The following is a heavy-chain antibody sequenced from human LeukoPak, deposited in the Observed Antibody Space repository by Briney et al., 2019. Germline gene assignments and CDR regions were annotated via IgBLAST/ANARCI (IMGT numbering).Heavy chain of an antibody. CDR3: ARRVGSGWPVQH. J-gene: IGHJ1*01. CDR1: GYTLSSYD. Sequence: ASVKVSYKASGYTLSSYDLNWVRQATGQGLEWMGWMNPNSGNTGYAQKFQSRLNMTRNTSIDTAYMELSSLRSDDTAVYYCARRVGSGWPVQHWGQGTLVTVSS. D-gene: IGHD6-19*01. V-gene: IGHV1-8*01. CDR2: MNPNSGNT.